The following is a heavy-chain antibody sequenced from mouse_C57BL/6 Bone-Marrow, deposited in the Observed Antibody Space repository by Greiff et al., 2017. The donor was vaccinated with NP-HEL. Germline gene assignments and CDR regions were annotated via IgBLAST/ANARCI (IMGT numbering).Heavy chain of an antibody. CDR2: IYPGGGYT. CDR1: GYTFTNYW. Sequence: QVHVKQSGAELVRPGTSVKMSCKASGYTFTNYWIGWAKQRPGHGLEWIGDIYPGGGYTNYNEKFKGKATLTADKSSSTAYMQFSSLTSEDSAIYYCARWDYDVFDYWGQGTTLTVSS. D-gene: IGHD2-4*01. V-gene: IGHV1-63*01. J-gene: IGHJ2*01. CDR3: ARWDYDVFDY.